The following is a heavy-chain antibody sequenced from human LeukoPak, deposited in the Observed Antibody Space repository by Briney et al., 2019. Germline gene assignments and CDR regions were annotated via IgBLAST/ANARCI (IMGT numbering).Heavy chain of an antibody. CDR2: IIPILGIA. J-gene: IGHJ4*02. D-gene: IGHD6-19*01. CDR3: ARVGIAVAGTVY. V-gene: IGHV1-69*04. CDR1: GGTFNGYA. Sequence: ASVKVSCKASGGTFNGYAINWVRQAPGQGLEWMGRIIPILGIANYAQKFQGRVTITADKSTSTAYMELSSLRSEDTAVYYCARVGIAVAGTVYWGQGTLVTVSS.